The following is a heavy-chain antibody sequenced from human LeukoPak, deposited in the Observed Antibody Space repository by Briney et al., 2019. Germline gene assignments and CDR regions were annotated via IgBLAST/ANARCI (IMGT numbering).Heavy chain of an antibody. Sequence: SETLSLTCTVSGGSISSSSYYWGWIRQPPGKGLEWIGSIYYSGSTYYNPSLKSRVTISVDTSKNQFSLKLSSVTAADTAVYYCARGEYYYGSKSYYGFDYWGQGTLVTVSS. CDR1: GGSISSSSYY. V-gene: IGHV4-39*07. CDR3: ARGEYYYGSKSYYGFDY. CDR2: IYYSGST. J-gene: IGHJ4*02. D-gene: IGHD3-10*01.